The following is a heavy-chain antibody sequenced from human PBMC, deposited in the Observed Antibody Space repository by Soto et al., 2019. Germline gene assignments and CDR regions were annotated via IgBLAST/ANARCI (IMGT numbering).Heavy chain of an antibody. D-gene: IGHD2-15*01. J-gene: IGHJ4*02. CDR2: IKQDGSEK. CDR3: ARGAGFGYCSGGSCYPTLYFDY. Sequence: GGSLRLSCAASGFTFSSYWMSWVRQAPGKGLEWVANIKQDGSEKYYVDSVKGRFTISRDNAKNSLYLQMNGLRAEDTAVYYCARGAGFGYCSGGSCYPTLYFDYWGQGTLVTVSS. CDR1: GFTFSSYW. V-gene: IGHV3-7*01.